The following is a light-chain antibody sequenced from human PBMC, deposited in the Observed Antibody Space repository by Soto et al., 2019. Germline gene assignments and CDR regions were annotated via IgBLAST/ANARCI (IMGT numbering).Light chain of an antibody. V-gene: IGKV1-39*01. J-gene: IGKJ4*01. CDR1: QTISSH. Sequence: DIRMTQSPSSLSASIGDRVSITCRASQTISSHLNWYQQKPGKAPKLLIYAASTLQGGVPSRFSGSGSGTDFTLTISSLQPEDFATYYCQQLDSYPLTFGGGTKVDIK. CDR3: QQLDSYPLT. CDR2: AAS.